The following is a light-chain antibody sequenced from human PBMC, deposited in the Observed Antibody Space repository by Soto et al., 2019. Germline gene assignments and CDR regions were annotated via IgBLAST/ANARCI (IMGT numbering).Light chain of an antibody. CDR3: QQYNSYSQDT. V-gene: IGKV1-5*01. Sequence: DIQMTQSPSTLSASVGDRVTITCRASQSISSWLAWYQQKPGKAPKLLIYDASSLESGVPSRFSGSESGTEFTLTISSLQPDDFATYYCQQYNSYSQDTFGGGTKVEIK. CDR1: QSISSW. CDR2: DAS. J-gene: IGKJ4*01.